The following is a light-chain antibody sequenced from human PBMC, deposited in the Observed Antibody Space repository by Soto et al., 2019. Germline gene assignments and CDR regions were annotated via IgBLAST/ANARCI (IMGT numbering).Light chain of an antibody. CDR1: HNINNY. J-gene: IGKJ3*01. CDR2: AAS. Sequence: DIQMTQSPSSLSASVGDRVTITCRASHNINNYLSWYQQKPGKAPKLLIYAASSLQSGVPSKFSGSGSATDFTLTISSLEPEDFAVYYCQQRTNWLFTFGPGTKVDIK. CDR3: QQRTNWLFT. V-gene: IGKV1-39*01.